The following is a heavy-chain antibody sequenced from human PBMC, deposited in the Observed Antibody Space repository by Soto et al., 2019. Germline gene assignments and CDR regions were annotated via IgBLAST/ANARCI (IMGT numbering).Heavy chain of an antibody. D-gene: IGHD3-10*01. J-gene: IGHJ4*02. Sequence: ASVKVSCKASGYTFTGYYMHWVRQAPGQGLEWMGWINPNSGGTNYAQKFQGRVTMTRDTSISTAYMELSRLRSDDTAVYYCARARMVRGVIISYYFDYWGQGTLVTVPS. CDR3: ARARMVRGVIISYYFDY. CDR2: INPNSGGT. CDR1: GYTFTGYY. V-gene: IGHV1-2*02.